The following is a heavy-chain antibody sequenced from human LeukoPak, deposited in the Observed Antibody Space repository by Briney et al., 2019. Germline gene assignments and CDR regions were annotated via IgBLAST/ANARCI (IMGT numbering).Heavy chain of an antibody. CDR3: ARNNGMDV. CDR2: ITGSDLST. J-gene: IGHJ6*02. CDR1: GFTFSNSV. V-gene: IGHV3-23*01. Sequence: GGSLRLSCAASGFTFSNSVMSWVRQAPGTGLEWVSAITGSDLSTYYAVTVKGRFTISKDNAKNSLYLQMNSLRAEDTALYHCARNNGMDVWGQGTTVIVSS.